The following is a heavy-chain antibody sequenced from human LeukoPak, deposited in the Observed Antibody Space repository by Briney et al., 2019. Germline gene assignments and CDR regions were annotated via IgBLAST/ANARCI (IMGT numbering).Heavy chain of an antibody. Sequence: PSETLSLTCTVSGGSISSSSYYWGWIRQPPGKGLEWIGSIYYSGSTYYNPSLKSRVTISVDTSKNQFSLKLSSVTAADTAVYYCARPGLRFLEWSYYFDYWGQGTLVTVSS. CDR1: GGSISSSSYY. D-gene: IGHD3-3*01. J-gene: IGHJ4*02. CDR3: ARPGLRFLEWSYYFDY. CDR2: IYYSGST. V-gene: IGHV4-39*01.